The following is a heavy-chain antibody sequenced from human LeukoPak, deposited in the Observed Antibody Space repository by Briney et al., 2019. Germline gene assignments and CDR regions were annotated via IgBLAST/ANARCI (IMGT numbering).Heavy chain of an antibody. Sequence: SETLSLTCTVSGGSIGSSSYYWGWIRQPPGKGLEWIGSIYYGGSTYYNPSLKSRVTISVDTSKNQFSLKLSSVTAADTAVYYCARQTRYPLYYMDVWGKGTTVTISS. CDR2: IYYGGST. J-gene: IGHJ6*03. D-gene: IGHD1-14*01. V-gene: IGHV4-39*01. CDR3: ARQTRYPLYYMDV. CDR1: GGSIGSSSYY.